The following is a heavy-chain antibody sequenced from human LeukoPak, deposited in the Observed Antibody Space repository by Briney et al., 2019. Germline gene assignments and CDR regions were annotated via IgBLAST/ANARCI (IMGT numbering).Heavy chain of an antibody. J-gene: IGHJ4*02. CDR1: GGSSSTCDYY. CDR3: ARDVVAARGSFDY. CDR2: IYASRNT. Sequence: SQTLSLTCPVSGGSSSTCDYYWSCHRQAAGMELDWIGRIYASRNTNYNPSLKSRVTMSVDMSKNQFSLKLRSVTAADTAVYYCARDVVAARGSFDYWGQGTLVTVSS. D-gene: IGHD2-2*01. V-gene: IGHV4-61*02.